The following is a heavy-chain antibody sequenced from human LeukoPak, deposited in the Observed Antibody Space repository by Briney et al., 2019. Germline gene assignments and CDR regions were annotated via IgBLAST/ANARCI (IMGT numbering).Heavy chain of an antibody. D-gene: IGHD5-12*01. J-gene: IGHJ4*02. CDR2: VHQDGGER. CDR1: GFTFSNFW. V-gene: IGHV3-7*05. CDR3: AKGGSNYFAF. Sequence: TGGSLRLSCGASGFTFSNFWMSWVRQTPGKGLEWVANVHQDGGERHYVASVKGRFTISRDNTKNSVYLEMNSLRAEDTAVYYCAKGGSNYFAFGGQGTLVTVSS.